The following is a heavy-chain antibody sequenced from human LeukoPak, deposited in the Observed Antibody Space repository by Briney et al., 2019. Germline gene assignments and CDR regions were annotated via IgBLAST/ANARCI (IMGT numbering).Heavy chain of an antibody. D-gene: IGHD6-25*01. CDR3: ARDGAAGDNSAFDI. CDR1: GVTLSDHH. V-gene: IGHV3-72*01. Sequence: RGSLRLSCAASGVTLSDHHMDWVRQAPGKGLEWVGRTRDKARGYTTEYAASVEGRFTISRDDSKTLVYLQMNSLKTEDTAVYFCARDGAAGDNSAFDIWGQGTGVTVSS. J-gene: IGHJ3*02. CDR2: TRDKARGYTT.